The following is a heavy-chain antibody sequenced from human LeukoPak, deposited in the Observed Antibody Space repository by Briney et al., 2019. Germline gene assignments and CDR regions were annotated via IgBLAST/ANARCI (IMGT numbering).Heavy chain of an antibody. D-gene: IGHD3-16*01. J-gene: IGHJ5*02. V-gene: IGHV1-69*01. CDR2: IIPIFGTA. Sequence: GSSVKVSCKASGGTFSSYAISRVRQAPGQGLEWMGGIIPIFGTANYAQKFQGRVTITADESTSTAYMELSSLRSEDTAVYYCARDGAERIMITGVWFDPWGQGTLVTVSS. CDR3: ARDGAERIMITGVWFDP. CDR1: GGTFSSYA.